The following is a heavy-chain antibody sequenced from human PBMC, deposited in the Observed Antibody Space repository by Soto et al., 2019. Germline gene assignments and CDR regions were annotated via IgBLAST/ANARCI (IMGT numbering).Heavy chain of an antibody. CDR1: GYTFTSYD. CDR3: ASLPGAAAGTPY. D-gene: IGHD6-13*01. CDR2: MNPNSGNT. Sequence: QVQLVQSGAEVKKPGASVKVSCKASGYTFTSYDINWVRQATGQGLEWMGWMNPNSGNTGYAQKFQGRVTMTRNTSISTAYMELSSLRYEDTAVYYCASLPGAAAGTPYWGQGTLVTVSS. V-gene: IGHV1-8*01. J-gene: IGHJ4*02.